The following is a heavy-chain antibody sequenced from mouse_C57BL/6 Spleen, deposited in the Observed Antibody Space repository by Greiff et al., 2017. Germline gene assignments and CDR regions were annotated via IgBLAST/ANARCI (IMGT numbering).Heavy chain of an antibody. V-gene: IGHV1-52*01. Sequence: QVQLQQPGAELVRPGSSVKLSCKASGYAFTSYWMHWVKQGPIQGLEWIGNIDPSDSETHYNQKFKDKATLTVDKSSSTAYMQLSSRTSEDSAVYYCARDTDHPFAYWGQGTLVTVSA. D-gene: IGHD1-1*01. CDR2: IDPSDSET. J-gene: IGHJ3*01. CDR1: GYAFTSYW. CDR3: ARDTDHPFAY.